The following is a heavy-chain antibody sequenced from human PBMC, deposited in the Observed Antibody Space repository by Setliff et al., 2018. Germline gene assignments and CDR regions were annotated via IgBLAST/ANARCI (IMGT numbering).Heavy chain of an antibody. CDR1: GESFSGHY. J-gene: IGHJ4*02. D-gene: IGHD2-21*02. Sequence: SETLSLTCAVYGESFSGHYWSWTRQPPGKGLEWIGEINHSGSTNYNPSLKSRVTISVDTSKNQFSLKLSSVAAADTAVYYCARGFDVCGGGACYTDGPYYFDYWGLGTLVTVSS. CDR3: ARGFDVCGGGACYTDGPYYFDY. CDR2: INHSGST. V-gene: IGHV4-34*01.